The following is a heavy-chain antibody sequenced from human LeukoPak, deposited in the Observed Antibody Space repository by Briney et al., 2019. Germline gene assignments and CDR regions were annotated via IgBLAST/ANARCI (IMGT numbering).Heavy chain of an antibody. CDR2: IYYSGST. D-gene: IGHD2-2*02. V-gene: IGHV4-39*01. Sequence: SETLSLTCTVSGGSISSSSYYWGWIRQPPGKGLEWIGSIYYSGSTYYNPSLKSRVTISVDTSKNQFSLKLSSVTAADTAVYYCARIVVVPAAIPADDYWGQGTLVTVSS. CDR3: ARIVVVPAAIPADDY. J-gene: IGHJ4*02. CDR1: GGSISSSSYY.